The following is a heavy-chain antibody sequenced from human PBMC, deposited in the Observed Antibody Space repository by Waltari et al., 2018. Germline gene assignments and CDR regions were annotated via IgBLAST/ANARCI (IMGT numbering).Heavy chain of an antibody. CDR1: GGTFPSHS. CDR2: IMPDISET. V-gene: IGHV1-69*02. D-gene: IGHD3-22*01. Sequence: QVQLVPSGAEAKKPGSSVRVSCRASGGTFPSHSVNWVRQAPGQGLEWMGRIMPDISETKYAVKFQGRITITADQSTGTVYMEVRSLRSDDTAVYYCAGGDGGYYYHKMDVWGQGTTVTVSS. J-gene: IGHJ6*02. CDR3: AGGDGGYYYHKMDV.